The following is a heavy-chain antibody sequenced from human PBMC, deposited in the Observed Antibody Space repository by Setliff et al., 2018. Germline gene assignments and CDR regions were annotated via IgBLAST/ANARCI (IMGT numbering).Heavy chain of an antibody. CDR3: ARGRIQLWKYYFDY. J-gene: IGHJ4*02. D-gene: IGHD5-18*01. CDR1: GGSISSGGYY. CDR2: IYYSGST. V-gene: IGHV4-31*03. Sequence: SETLSLTCTVSGGSISSGGYYWSWIRQHPGKGLEWIGYIYYSGSTYYNPSLKSRVTISVDTSKNQFSLKLSSVTAADTAVYYCARGRIQLWKYYFDYWGQGTLVTVSS.